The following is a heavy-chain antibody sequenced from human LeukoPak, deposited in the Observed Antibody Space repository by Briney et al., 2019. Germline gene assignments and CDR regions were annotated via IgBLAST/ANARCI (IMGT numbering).Heavy chain of an antibody. V-gene: IGHV3-23*01. J-gene: IGHJ5*02. Sequence: QPGGSLRLSCAASGFTFSSYAMTWVRQAPGKGLEWVSGIGGSSGKIFYADSVKGRFTISRDNSKNTLYLQMNTLRAEDTAIYFCAKQPYQYVSGSPSWLGPWGQGTLVTVSS. CDR2: IGGSSGKI. CDR3: AKQPYQYVSGSPSWLGP. CDR1: GFTFSSYA. D-gene: IGHD3-10*01.